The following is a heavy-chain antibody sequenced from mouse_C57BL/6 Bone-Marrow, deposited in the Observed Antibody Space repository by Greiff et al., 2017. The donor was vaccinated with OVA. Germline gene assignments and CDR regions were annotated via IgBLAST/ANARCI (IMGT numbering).Heavy chain of an antibody. Sequence: QVTLKVSGPGILQSSQTLSLTCSFSGFSLSTSGMGVSWIRHPSGKGLEWLAHIYWDDDKRYNPSLKSRLTISKYTSRNQVFLKITRVDTADTATYYCARRARGGYYGWYFDVWGTGTTVTVSS. V-gene: IGHV8-12*01. J-gene: IGHJ1*03. D-gene: IGHD2-3*01. CDR3: ARRARGGYYGWYFDV. CDR2: IYWDDDK. CDR1: GFSLSTSGMG.